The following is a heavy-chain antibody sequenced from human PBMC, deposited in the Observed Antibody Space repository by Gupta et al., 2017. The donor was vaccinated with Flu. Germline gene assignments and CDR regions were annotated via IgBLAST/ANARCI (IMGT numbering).Heavy chain of an antibody. CDR1: GGSISSYY. CDR2: IYYSGST. CDR3: ARLAYSSPFYYYYYYMDV. D-gene: IGHD6-13*01. V-gene: IGHV4-59*08. J-gene: IGHJ6*03. Sequence: QVQLPESGPGLVKPSETLSLTCTVSGGSISSYYWSWIRQPPGKGLEWIGYIYYSGSTNYNPSLKSRVTISVDTSKNQFSLKLSSVTAADTAVYYCARLAYSSPFYYYYYYMDVWGKGTTVTVSS.